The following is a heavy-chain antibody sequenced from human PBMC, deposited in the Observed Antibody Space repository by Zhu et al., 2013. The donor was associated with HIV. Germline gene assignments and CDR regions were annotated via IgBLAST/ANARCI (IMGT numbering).Heavy chain of an antibody. CDR1: GGTFSSYA. D-gene: IGHD6-13*01. Sequence: QVQLVQSGAEVKKPGSSVKVSCKASGGTFSSYAISWVRQAPGQGLEWMGGIIPILGTANYAQKFQGRVTITADESTSTAYMELSSLRSEDTAVYYCARDLSVTWDAAAEPYDAFDIWGQGTMVTVSS. J-gene: IGHJ3*02. CDR2: IIPILGTA. V-gene: IGHV1-69*01. CDR3: ARDLSVTWDAAAEPYDAFDI.